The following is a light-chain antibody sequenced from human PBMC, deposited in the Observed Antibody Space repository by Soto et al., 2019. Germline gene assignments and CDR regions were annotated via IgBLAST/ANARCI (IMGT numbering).Light chain of an antibody. CDR2: GAS. J-gene: IGKJ5*01. Sequence: ENVLTQSPGTLSLSPGERATLSCRASQSVSSIYLAWYQQKPGQAPRLLIYGASSRASGIPDRFSGVGSGTDFTLTISRLEPEDLAVYYCQQYGSTPITFGQGTRLEIK. CDR3: QQYGSTPIT. V-gene: IGKV3-20*01. CDR1: QSVSSIY.